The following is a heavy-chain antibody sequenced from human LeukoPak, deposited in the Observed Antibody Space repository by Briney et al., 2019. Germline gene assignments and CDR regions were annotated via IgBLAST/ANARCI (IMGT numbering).Heavy chain of an antibody. CDR3: ARGTYSSSSRASHWFDP. CDR2: IYYSGST. Sequence: SETLSLTCTVSGGSISSYYWSWIRQPPGKGLEWIGYIYYSGSTNYNPSLKSRVTISVDTSKNQFSLKLSSVTAADTAVCYCARGTYSSSSRASHWFDPWGQGTLVTVSS. J-gene: IGHJ5*02. V-gene: IGHV4-59*01. CDR1: GGSISSYY. D-gene: IGHD6-6*01.